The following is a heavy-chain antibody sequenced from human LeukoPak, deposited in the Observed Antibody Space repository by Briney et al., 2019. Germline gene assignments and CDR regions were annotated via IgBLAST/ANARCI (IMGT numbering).Heavy chain of an antibody. D-gene: IGHD2-15*01. CDR1: GGSISSRDYY. CDR2: ISYSGST. V-gene: IGHV4-30-4*01. Sequence: SETLSLTCTVSGGSISSRDYYWSWIRQPPGKGLEWIGYISYSGSTHYNPSLKSRVIISVDTSKNHFSLKLSSVTAADTAIYYCAREEAIVTFGIGRSAHNWFDPWGQGTLVTVSS. CDR3: AREEAIVTFGIGRSAHNWFDP. J-gene: IGHJ5*02.